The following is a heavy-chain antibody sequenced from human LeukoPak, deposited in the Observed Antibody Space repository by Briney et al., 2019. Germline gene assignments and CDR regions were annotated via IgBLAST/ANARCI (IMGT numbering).Heavy chain of an antibody. CDR1: GGSIRTSSYY. CDR3: ARVVWMDVVNTKGGWFDP. V-gene: IGHV4-39*07. D-gene: IGHD5-12*01. Sequence: SETLSLTCTVSGGSIRTSSYYWGWVRQPPGKGLEWIGDIYYSGATYYNPSLRSRVTISDDTSKNQFSLRLNSVTAADTAVYYCARVVWMDVVNTKGGWFDPWGQGTLVTVSS. CDR2: IYYSGAT. J-gene: IGHJ5*02.